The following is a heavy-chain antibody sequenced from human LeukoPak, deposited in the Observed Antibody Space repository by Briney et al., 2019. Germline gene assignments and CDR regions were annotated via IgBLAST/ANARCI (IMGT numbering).Heavy chain of an antibody. J-gene: IGHJ6*02. CDR3: ARHYYGLDV. Sequence: GESLKISCKASGYKFTSPWIAWVRQMPGKGLEWMAIIYPDDSDTRYSPSFQGQVTISADKSISSAYLQWSSLKTSHTATYYCARHYYGLDVWGQGTTVTVSS. CDR2: IYPDDSDT. CDR1: GYKFTSPW. V-gene: IGHV5-51*01.